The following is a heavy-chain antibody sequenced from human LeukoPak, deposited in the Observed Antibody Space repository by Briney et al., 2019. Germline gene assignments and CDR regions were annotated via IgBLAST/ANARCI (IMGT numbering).Heavy chain of an antibody. J-gene: IGHJ2*01. D-gene: IGHD1-14*01. V-gene: IGHV1-18*01. CDR1: GYTFTSYG. CDR2: ISAYNGNT. Sequence: ASVKVSCKASGYTFTSYGISWVRQAPGQGLEWMGWISAYNGNTNYAQKLQGRVTMTTDTSTSTAYMELRSLRSDDTAVYYCARERGPDSYWYFDLWGQGTLVTVSS. CDR3: ARERGPDSYWYFDL.